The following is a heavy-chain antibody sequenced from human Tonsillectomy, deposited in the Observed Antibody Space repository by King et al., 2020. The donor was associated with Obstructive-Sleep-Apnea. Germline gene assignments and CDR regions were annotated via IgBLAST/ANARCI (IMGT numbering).Heavy chain of an antibody. CDR1: GGSISSGGYS. J-gene: IGHJ4*02. CDR2: IYYSGST. D-gene: IGHD4-23*01. Sequence: QLQESDSGLVKPSQTLSLTCAVSGGSISSGGYSWNWIPQPPGKGLEGSGYIYYSGSTDYSPSLKTRVTISVDRPKNQFLLRRNSVTAADKAVYYCASALDYGGHYFDYWGQGTLVPVSS. CDR3: ASALDYGGHYFDY. V-gene: IGHV4-30-2*01.